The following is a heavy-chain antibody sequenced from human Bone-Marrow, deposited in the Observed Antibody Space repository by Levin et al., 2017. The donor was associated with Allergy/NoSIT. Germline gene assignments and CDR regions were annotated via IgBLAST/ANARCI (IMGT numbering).Heavy chain of an antibody. J-gene: IGHJ5*02. CDR3: ALGGAAAA. CDR1: GFPFGDYA. Sequence: GESLKISCTTSGFPFGDYAMSWFRQAPGEAPEWLGYIKSKRTGGSTKYSESLEDRLTISRDDSRGTAYLQLTSLKVEDTGVYYCALGGAAAAWGQGTQVTVSS. V-gene: IGHV3-49*03. CDR2: IKSKRTGGST. D-gene: IGHD6-13*01.